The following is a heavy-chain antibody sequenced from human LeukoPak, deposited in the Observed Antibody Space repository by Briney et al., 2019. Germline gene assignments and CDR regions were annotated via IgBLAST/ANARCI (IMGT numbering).Heavy chain of an antibody. J-gene: IGHJ6*02. CDR2: TFPRDSNT. Sequence: GESLKISCRASGHDFPDYWIGWVRQMPGKGLEWMGITFPRDSNTVYGPSFQGQVTISVDTSISTAYLQWSSLKASDTAIYYCARHGLFGCNDVGCYRSFFYYGMDVWGQGTAVTVSS. D-gene: IGHD2-15*01. CDR3: ARHGLFGCNDVGCYRSFFYYGMDV. V-gene: IGHV5-51*01. CDR1: GHDFPDYW.